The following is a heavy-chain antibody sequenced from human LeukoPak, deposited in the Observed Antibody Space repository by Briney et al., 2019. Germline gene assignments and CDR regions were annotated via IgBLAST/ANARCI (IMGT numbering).Heavy chain of an antibody. D-gene: IGHD3-9*01. CDR3: ARDRVVRRYFDWLFPTDY. V-gene: IGHV3-30-3*01. CDR1: GFTFSSYA. J-gene: IGHJ4*02. Sequence: GGSLRLSCAASGFTFSSYAMHWVRQAPGKGLEWVAVISYDGSNKYYADSVKGRFTISRDNAKNSLYLQTNSLRAEDTAVYYCARDRVVRRYFDWLFPTDYWGQGTLVTVSS. CDR2: ISYDGSNK.